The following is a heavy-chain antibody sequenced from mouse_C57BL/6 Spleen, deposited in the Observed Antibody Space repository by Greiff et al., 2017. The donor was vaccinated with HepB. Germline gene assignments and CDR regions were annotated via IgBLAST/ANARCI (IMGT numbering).Heavy chain of an antibody. D-gene: IGHD3-2*02. J-gene: IGHJ4*01. V-gene: IGHV1-54*01. CDR1: GYAFTNYL. Sequence: QVQLQQSGAELVRPGTSVKVSCKASGYAFTNYLIEWVKQRPGQGLEWIGVINPGSGGTNYNEKFKGKATLTADKSSSTAYMQLSSLTSEDSAVYICARTLRLRDYAMDYWGQGTSVTVSS. CDR2: INPGSGGT. CDR3: ARTLRLRDYAMDY.